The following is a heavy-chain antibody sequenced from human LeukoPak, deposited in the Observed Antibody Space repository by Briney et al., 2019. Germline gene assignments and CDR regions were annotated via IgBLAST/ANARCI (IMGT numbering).Heavy chain of an antibody. CDR3: ARDSQPSMTVAEPDAFDI. Sequence: SQTLSLTCAISGDSVSSNSAAWNWIRQSPSRGLEWLGRTYYRSKWYNDYAVSVKSRITINPDTSKNQFSLQLNSVTPEDTAVYYCARDSQPSMTVAEPDAFDIWGQGTMVTVSS. J-gene: IGHJ3*02. V-gene: IGHV6-1*01. D-gene: IGHD6-19*01. CDR2: TYYRSKWYN. CDR1: GDSVSSNSAA.